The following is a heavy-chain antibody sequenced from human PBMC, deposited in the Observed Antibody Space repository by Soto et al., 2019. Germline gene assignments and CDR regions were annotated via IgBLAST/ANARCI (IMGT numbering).Heavy chain of an antibody. CDR3: AKGGVIATFGGVVVPYYFDS. D-gene: IGHD3-16*02. J-gene: IGHJ4*02. CDR1: GFIFRNNR. CDR2: IGVNGGAT. Sequence: GGSLRLSCAVSGFIFRNNRVSWVRQAPGKGLEWVSSIGVNGGATYYADSVKARFTISRDNSKDTLYLQMNNLRTDDTALYYCAKGGVIATFGGVVVPYYFDSWGQGTPVTAPQ. V-gene: IGHV3-23*01.